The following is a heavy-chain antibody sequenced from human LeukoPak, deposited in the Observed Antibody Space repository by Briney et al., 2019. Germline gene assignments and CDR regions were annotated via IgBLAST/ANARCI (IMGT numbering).Heavy chain of an antibody. J-gene: IGHJ6*03. D-gene: IGHD3-3*01. CDR3: TRDGLEWLRPYYYYYMDV. Sequence: GWSLRLSCTTSGFTFGDYAMSWVRQAPGKGLEWVGFIRSKLYGGTTEYAASVKGRFTISRDDSKSIAYLQMNSLKIEDTAVHFCTRDGLEWLRPYYYYYMDVWGKGTTVTVSS. CDR2: IRSKLYGGTT. V-gene: IGHV3-49*04. CDR1: GFTFGDYA.